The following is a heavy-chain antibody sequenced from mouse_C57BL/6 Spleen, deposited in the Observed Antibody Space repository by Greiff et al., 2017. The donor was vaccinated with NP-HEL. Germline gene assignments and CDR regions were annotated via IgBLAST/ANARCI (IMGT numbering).Heavy chain of an antibody. D-gene: IGHD1-1*01. J-gene: IGHJ2*01. V-gene: IGHV1-55*01. CDR2: IYPGSGST. Sequence: QVQLQQPGAELVKPGASVKMSCKASGYTFTSYWITWVKQRPGQGLEWIGDIYPGSGSTNYNEKFKSKATLTVDTSSSTAYMQLSSLTSEDSAVDYCARETTVVARRFDYWGQGTTLTVSS. CDR3: ARETTVVARRFDY. CDR1: GYTFTSYW.